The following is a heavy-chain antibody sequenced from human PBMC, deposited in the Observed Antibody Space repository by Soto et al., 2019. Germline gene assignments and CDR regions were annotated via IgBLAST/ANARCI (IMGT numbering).Heavy chain of an antibody. CDR1: GFTFSSYG. V-gene: IGHV3-33*01. Sequence: QVQLVESGGGVVQPGRSLRLSCAASGFTFSSYGMHWVRQAPGKGLEGVAVIWYDGSNKYYADSVKGRFTISRDNSKNTLYLQMNSLRAEDTAVYYCAREGRGSYHFDYWGQRTLVTVSS. J-gene: IGHJ4*02. CDR3: AREGRGSYHFDY. D-gene: IGHD1-26*01. CDR2: IWYDGSNK.